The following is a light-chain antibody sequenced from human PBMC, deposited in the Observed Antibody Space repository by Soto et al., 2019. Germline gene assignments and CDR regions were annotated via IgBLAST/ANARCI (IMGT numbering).Light chain of an antibody. CDR1: QSVSGK. CDR3: QQYYNWPRT. J-gene: IGKJ1*01. CDR2: GAS. Sequence: ETVMTQSPATLSVSPGERATLSCRASQSVSGKLAWSQQKPGQAPRLLIYGASTRAPGVPARFSGSGSETDFTLTISSLQPEDFAVYYCQQYYNWPRTFGQGTKVEIK. V-gene: IGKV3-15*01.